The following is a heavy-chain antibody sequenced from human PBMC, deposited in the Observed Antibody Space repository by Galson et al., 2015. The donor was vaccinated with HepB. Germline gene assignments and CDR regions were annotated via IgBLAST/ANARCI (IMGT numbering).Heavy chain of an antibody. CDR2: IYYSGST. CDR1: GGSISSYY. Sequence: LSLTCTVSGGSISSYYWSWIRQPPGRGLEWIGYIYYSGSTNYNPSLKSRVTISVDTSKNQFSLKLSSVTAADTAVYYCARASPKGGFDYWGQGTLVPVSP. J-gene: IGHJ4*02. CDR3: ARASPKGGFDY. V-gene: IGHV4-59*01.